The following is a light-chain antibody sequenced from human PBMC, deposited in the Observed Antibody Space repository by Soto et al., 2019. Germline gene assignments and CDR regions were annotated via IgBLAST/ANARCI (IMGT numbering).Light chain of an antibody. V-gene: IGLV1-40*01. CDR2: GDN. Sequence: QSALTQPPSVSGAPGQRVTISCTGGSSNLGAGYDVQWYRQIPGTAPKLLIHGDNKRASGVPDRFSVSKSDTSASLAITGLQADDEGHYYCQSYDDSLSGHVVFGGGTKVTVL. CDR1: SSNLGAGYD. CDR3: QSYDDSLSGHVV. J-gene: IGLJ2*01.